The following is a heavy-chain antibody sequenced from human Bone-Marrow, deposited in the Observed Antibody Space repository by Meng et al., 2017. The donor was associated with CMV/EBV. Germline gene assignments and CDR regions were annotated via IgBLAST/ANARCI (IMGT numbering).Heavy chain of an antibody. CDR2: IYPGDSDT. CDR3: ARLNDAIDY. Sequence: KVSCKGSGYSFSTSWIAWVRQMPGKGLEWMGIIYPGDSDTRYSPSFQGQVTISADKSISTAYLQWSSLKASDTAMYYCARLNDAIDYWGQGTLVTVSS. V-gene: IGHV5-51*01. D-gene: IGHD2-8*01. CDR1: GYSFSTSW. J-gene: IGHJ4*02.